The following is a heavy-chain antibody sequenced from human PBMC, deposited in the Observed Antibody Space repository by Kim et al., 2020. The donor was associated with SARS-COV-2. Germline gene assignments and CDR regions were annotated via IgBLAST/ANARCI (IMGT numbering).Heavy chain of an antibody. Sequence: SETLSLTCAVYGGSFSGYYWSWIRQPPGKGLEWIGEINHSGSTNYNPSLKSRVTISVDTSKNQFSLKLSSVTAADTAVYYCARGRGPVAGTYAGNFDYWGQGTLVTVSS. V-gene: IGHV4-34*01. D-gene: IGHD6-19*01. CDR1: GGSFSGYY. CDR3: ARGRGPVAGTYAGNFDY. J-gene: IGHJ4*02. CDR2: INHSGST.